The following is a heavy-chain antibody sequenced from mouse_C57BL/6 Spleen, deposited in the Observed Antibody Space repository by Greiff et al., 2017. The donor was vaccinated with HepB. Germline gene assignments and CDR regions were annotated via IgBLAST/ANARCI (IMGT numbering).Heavy chain of an antibody. CDR3: TTGRGSKYVGFAY. J-gene: IGHJ3*01. D-gene: IGHD2-5*01. Sequence: VQLQQSGAELVRPGASVKLSCTASGFNIKDYYMHWVKQRPEQGLEWIGRIDPEDGDTEYAPKFQGKATMTADTSSNTAYLQLSSLTSEDTAVYYCTTGRGSKYVGFAYWGQGTLVTVSA. CDR1: GFNIKDYY. CDR2: IDPEDGDT. V-gene: IGHV14-1*01.